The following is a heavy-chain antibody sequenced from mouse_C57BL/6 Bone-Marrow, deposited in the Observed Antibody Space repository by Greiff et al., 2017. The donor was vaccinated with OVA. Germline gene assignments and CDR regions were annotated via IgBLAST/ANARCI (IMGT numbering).Heavy chain of an antibody. CDR1: GFTFSSYA. J-gene: IGHJ3*01. CDR3: ARDGAWFAY. V-gene: IGHV5-4*01. CDR2: ISDGGSYT. Sequence: EVMLVESGGGLVKPGGSLKLSCAASGFTFSSYAMSWVRQTPEKRLEWVATISDGGSYTYYPDNVKGRFTISRDNAKNNLYLQMSHLKSEDTAMYYCARDGAWFAYWGQGTLGTVSA.